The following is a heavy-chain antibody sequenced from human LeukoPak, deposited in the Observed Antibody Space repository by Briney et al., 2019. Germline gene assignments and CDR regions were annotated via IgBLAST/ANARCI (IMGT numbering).Heavy chain of an antibody. CDR3: ARDYSTNPEGADY. J-gene: IGHJ4*02. CDR1: GFTFSSYA. D-gene: IGHD6-13*01. Sequence: GGSLRLSCAASGFTFSSYAMHWVRQAPGKGLEWVAVISYDGSNKYYADSVKGRFTISRDNSKNTLYLQMNSLRAEDTAVYYCARDYSTNPEGADYWGQGTLVTVSS. CDR2: ISYDGSNK. V-gene: IGHV3-30-3*01.